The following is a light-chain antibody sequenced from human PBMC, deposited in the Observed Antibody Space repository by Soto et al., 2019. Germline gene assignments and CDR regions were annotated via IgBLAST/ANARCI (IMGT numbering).Light chain of an antibody. Sequence: DIQLTQSPSSVSASVGDRVTITCRASQAISRWLAWYQQKPGKAPKLLIYAASGLQSGVPSRFRGSDSGTNFPLPTSSLKPKDFEIYLCQQTNNYIFTSARGTKGDIK. CDR1: QAISRW. V-gene: IGKV1-12*01. CDR3: QQTNNYIFT. CDR2: AAS. J-gene: IGKJ3*01.